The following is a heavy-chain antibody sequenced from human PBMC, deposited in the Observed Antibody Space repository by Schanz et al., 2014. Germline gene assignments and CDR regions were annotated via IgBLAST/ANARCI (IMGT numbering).Heavy chain of an antibody. D-gene: IGHD1-1*01. CDR2: IKSDGSST. CDR1: GFTFSSHW. Sequence: EVQLLESGGGLVQPGGSLRLSCATSGFTFSSHWMHWVRQDPGKGLVWVARIKSDGSSTSYADSVKGRFTISRDNAKNSLFLQMNSLRPEDTAVYYCARGRVLESWGQGTLVTVSS. J-gene: IGHJ5*02. V-gene: IGHV3-74*02. CDR3: ARGRVLES.